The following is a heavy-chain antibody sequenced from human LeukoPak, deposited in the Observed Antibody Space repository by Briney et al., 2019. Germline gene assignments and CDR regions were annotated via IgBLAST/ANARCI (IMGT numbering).Heavy chain of an antibody. CDR3: ARDCSGYYMFWFDP. D-gene: IGHD3-3*01. Sequence: PSETLSLTCTVPGGSISSSSYYWGWIRHPPGTGLEWIGSIYYSGSTYYNPSLKSRVTISVDTSKNRFSLKLSSVTAADTAVYYCARDCSGYYMFWFDPWGQGTLVTVSS. CDR2: IYYSGST. CDR1: GGSISSSSYY. J-gene: IGHJ5*02. V-gene: IGHV4-39*07.